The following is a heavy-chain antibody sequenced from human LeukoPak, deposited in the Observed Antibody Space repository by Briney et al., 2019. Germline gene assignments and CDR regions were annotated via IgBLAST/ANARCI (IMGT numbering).Heavy chain of an antibody. CDR3: TTSGRYCTNGVCYLFDP. J-gene: IGHJ5*02. CDR1: GFTFSNAW. D-gene: IGHD2-8*01. CDR2: IKSKTDGGTT. V-gene: IGHV3-15*01. Sequence: LGGSLRLSCAASGFTFSNAWMSWVRQAPGKGLEWVGCIKSKTDGGTTDYAAPVKGRFTISRDDSKNTLYLQMNSLKTEDTAVYYCTTSGRYCTNGVCYLFDPWGQGTLVTVSS.